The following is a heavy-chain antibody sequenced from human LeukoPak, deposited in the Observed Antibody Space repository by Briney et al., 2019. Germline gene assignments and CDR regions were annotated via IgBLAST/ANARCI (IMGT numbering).Heavy chain of an antibody. D-gene: IGHD5-18*01. CDR2: LNGDGSIT. CDR3: AREGLSYGYPY. Sequence: GGSLRLSCAASGFTFSNYWMHWVRQAPGKGLVSVSRLNGDGSITDYADSVKGRFTISRDNAKNTLYLQMNSLRAEDTAVYYCAREGLSYGYPYWGQGTLVSVSS. V-gene: IGHV3-74*01. CDR1: GFTFSNYW. J-gene: IGHJ4*02.